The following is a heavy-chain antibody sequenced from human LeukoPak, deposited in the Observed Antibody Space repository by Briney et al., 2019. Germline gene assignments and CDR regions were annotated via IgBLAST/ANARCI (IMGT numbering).Heavy chain of an antibody. CDR2: IYPGDSDI. CDR1: GYNFNTSW. CDR3: EF. Sequence: GESLRISCKASGYNFNTSWIGWVRQMPGKGLKWMAIIYPGDSDIKYSPSFEGQVTVSADRSITTAYLQWNSLKASDTAMYYCEFWGQGTLVTVSS. J-gene: IGHJ4*02. V-gene: IGHV5-51*01.